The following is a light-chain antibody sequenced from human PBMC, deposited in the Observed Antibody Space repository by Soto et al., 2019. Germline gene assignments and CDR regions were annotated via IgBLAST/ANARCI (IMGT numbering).Light chain of an antibody. V-gene: IGKV1-5*03. Sequence: DIQMTQSPSTLSASVGDRVTITCRASQRISSWLAWYQQRPGKVPRLLIYKASTLESGVPSRFSGSGSGTEFTLTISSLQPDDFATYDGELYNSPPWTFGKGTKVEIK. J-gene: IGKJ1*01. CDR2: KAS. CDR1: QRISSW. CDR3: ELYNSPPWT.